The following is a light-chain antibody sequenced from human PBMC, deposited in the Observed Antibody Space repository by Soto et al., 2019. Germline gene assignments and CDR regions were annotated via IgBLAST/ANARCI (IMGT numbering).Light chain of an antibody. CDR2: DAS. J-gene: IGKJ5*01. CDR3: QQYGSSPPIT. V-gene: IGKV3-20*01. CDR1: QSVSSSY. Sequence: EIVLTQSPGTLSLSPGERATLSCRASQSVSSSYLAWYQQKPGQAPRLLIYDASSRATGIPDRYSGSGSGTDFTLTISSREPEDFAAYYCQQYGSSPPITFGQGTRLEIK.